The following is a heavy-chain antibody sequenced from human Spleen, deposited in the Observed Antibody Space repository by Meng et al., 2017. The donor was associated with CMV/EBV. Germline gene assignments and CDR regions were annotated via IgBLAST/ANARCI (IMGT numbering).Heavy chain of an antibody. V-gene: IGHV3-7*01. CDR2: INQDGSDK. CDR3: ARGERITIFGTPEPLTGY. Sequence: GESLKISCATSGFTFSSYWMSWVRQAPGKGLEWVANINQDGSDKHCVDSVNGRFTFSRDNAKSSLYLQMNSLRAEDTAVYYCARGERITIFGTPEPLTGYWSQGTLVTVSS. CDR1: GFTFSSYW. J-gene: IGHJ4*02. D-gene: IGHD3-3*01.